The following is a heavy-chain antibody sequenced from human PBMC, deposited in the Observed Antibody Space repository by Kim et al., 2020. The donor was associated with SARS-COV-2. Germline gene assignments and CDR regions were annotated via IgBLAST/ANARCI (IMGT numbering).Heavy chain of an antibody. D-gene: IGHD2-8*01. CDR2: ISDDGSNK. CDR1: GFTFSSYD. J-gene: IGHJ4*01. V-gene: IGHV3-30*18. CDR3: AKDVVRGVLMGAFVY. Sequence: GGSLRLSCAASGFTFSSYDMHWVRQAPGKGLEWVAVISDDGSNKYHADSVKGRFTISRDNSKNTLYLQMNSLRAEDTAIYYCAKDVVRGVLMGAFVYWG.